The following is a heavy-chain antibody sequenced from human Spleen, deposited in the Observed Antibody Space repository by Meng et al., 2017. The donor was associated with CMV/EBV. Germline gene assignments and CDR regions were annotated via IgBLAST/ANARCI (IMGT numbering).Heavy chain of an antibody. CDR2: IYPDDSDT. Sequence: GSLKISCKGSGYSFTDYWIGWVRQMPGKGLEWMGSIYPDDSDTRHSPSFQGQVTISADKSLNTAYLQWSGLKASDTAMYYCARHFGGDSSGAYDIWGQGTMVTVSS. CDR1: GYSFTDYW. V-gene: IGHV5-51*01. J-gene: IGHJ3*02. D-gene: IGHD2-21*02. CDR3: ARHFGGDSSGAYDI.